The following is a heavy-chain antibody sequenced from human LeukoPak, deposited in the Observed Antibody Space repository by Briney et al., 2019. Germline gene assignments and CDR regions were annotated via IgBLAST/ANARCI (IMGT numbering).Heavy chain of an antibody. Sequence: PSETPSLTCTVSGGSISSSSYYWSWIRQPPGKGLEWIGYIYYSGSTYYNPSLKSRVTISVDTSKNQFSLKLSSVTAADTAVYYCARVGGGSGPVGFDPWGQGTLVTVSS. D-gene: IGHD3-10*01. V-gene: IGHV4-30-4*08. CDR1: GGSISSSSYY. CDR2: IYYSGST. J-gene: IGHJ5*02. CDR3: ARVGGGSGPVGFDP.